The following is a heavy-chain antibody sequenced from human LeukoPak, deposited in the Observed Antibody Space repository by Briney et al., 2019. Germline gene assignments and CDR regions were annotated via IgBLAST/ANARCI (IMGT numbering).Heavy chain of an antibody. CDR3: TKAPIVSCSGAFCYPFDS. V-gene: IGHV3-23*01. D-gene: IGHD2-15*01. Sequence: GGSLRLSCAASGFYFANYAMSWVRQAPGKGLEWVSATVGGGSPNTYHADSVKGRFTISRDNSKTTLFLQMNNLRAEDTAIYYCTKAPIVSCSGAFCYPFDSWGQGTLVTVSS. CDR2: TVGGGSPNT. J-gene: IGHJ4*02. CDR1: GFYFANYA.